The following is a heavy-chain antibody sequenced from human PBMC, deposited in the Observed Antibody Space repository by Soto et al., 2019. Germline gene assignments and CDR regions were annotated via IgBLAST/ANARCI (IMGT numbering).Heavy chain of an antibody. CDR2: ISYDGSNK. Sequence: QVQLVESGGGVVQPGRSLRLSCAASGFTFSSYGMHWVRQAPGKGLEWVAVISYDGSNKYYADSVKGRFTISRDHSKNTLYLQMNSLRAEDTAVYYCARGITILGVVTPPAYWGQGTRVTVSS. CDR1: GFTFSSYG. V-gene: IGHV3-30*03. J-gene: IGHJ4*02. CDR3: ARGITILGVVTPPAY. D-gene: IGHD3-3*01.